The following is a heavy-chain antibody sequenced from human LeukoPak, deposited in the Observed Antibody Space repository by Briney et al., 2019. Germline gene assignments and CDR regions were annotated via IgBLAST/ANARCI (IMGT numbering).Heavy chain of an antibody. CDR1: GFTFSSYA. CDR2: IYYSGIT. V-gene: IGHV4-39*01. J-gene: IGHJ4*02. D-gene: IGHD5-24*01. CDR3: ARLEREVRDY. Sequence: PGGSLRLSCAASGFTFSSYAMSWIRQPPGKGLEWIGNIYYSGITYYNPSLKSRVTISVDTSRNQFSLKLSSVTAADTAVYYCARLEREVRDYWGQGTLVTVSS.